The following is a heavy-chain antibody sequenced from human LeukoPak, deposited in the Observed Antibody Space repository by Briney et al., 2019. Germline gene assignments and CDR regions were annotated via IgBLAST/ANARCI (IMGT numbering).Heavy chain of an antibody. V-gene: IGHV3-23*01. CDR3: VKGTTYYDILTGYGYPYYFDY. Sequence: PGGSLRLSCAASGFAFSKYAMSWVRQAPGKGLEWVSAISGSGGSKYYADSVKGRFTISRDNSKNTLYVQMNSLRAEDTATYYCVKGTTYYDILTGYGYPYYFDYWGQGTLVTVSS. J-gene: IGHJ4*02. CDR2: ISGSGGSK. D-gene: IGHD3-9*01. CDR1: GFAFSKYA.